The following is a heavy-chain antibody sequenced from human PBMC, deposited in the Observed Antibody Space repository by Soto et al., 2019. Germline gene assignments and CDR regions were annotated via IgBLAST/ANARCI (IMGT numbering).Heavy chain of an antibody. CDR3: ARDLARGGDV. CDR2: ISSSSSYI. V-gene: IGHV3-21*01. Sequence: EVQLVESGGGLVKPGGSLRLSCAASGFTFSSYSMNWVRQAPGKGLEWVSSISSSSSYIYYADSVKGRFTISRDNAKNSLYLQMNSLGAEDTAVYYCARDLARGGDVWGQGTTVTVSS. CDR1: GFTFSSYS. D-gene: IGHD2-21*01. J-gene: IGHJ6*02.